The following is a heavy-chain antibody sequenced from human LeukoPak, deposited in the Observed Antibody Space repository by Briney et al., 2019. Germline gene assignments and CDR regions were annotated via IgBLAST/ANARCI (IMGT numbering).Heavy chain of an antibody. CDR1: GYTLTGYY. V-gene: IGHV1-2*02. D-gene: IGHD1-26*01. J-gene: IGHJ5*01. CDR3: ARASGSYWWFDS. Sequence: ASVKVSCKASGYTLTGYYMQWVRQAPGQGLEWMGCVNPNSGDTNYAQKCQGSVTMTRDTSISTVYMELSRLRSDDTAVYYCARASGSYWWFDSWGQGTLVTVSS. CDR2: VNPNSGDT.